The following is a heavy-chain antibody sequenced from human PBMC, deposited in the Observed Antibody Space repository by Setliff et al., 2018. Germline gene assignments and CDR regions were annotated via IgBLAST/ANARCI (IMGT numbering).Heavy chain of an antibody. CDR2: IRSKAYGGTT. V-gene: IGHV3-49*04. CDR3: TRTGSTSTNWFDP. J-gene: IGHJ5*02. CDR1: GFTFGDYA. D-gene: IGHD2-2*01. Sequence: PGGSLRLSCTASGFTFGDYAMSWVRQAPGKGLEWVGFIRSKAYGGTTEYAASVKGRFTISRDDSKSIAYLQMNSLKTEDTAVYYCTRTGSTSTNWFDPWGQGTLVTVSS.